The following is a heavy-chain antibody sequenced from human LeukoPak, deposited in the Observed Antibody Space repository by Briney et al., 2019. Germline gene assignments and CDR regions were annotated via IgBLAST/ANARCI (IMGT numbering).Heavy chain of an antibody. CDR1: GGSISSYY. V-gene: IGHV4-59*01. CDR2: IYYSGST. CDR3: AREFLYYDFWSGYYTGVFDY. J-gene: IGHJ4*02. Sequence: ASETLSLTCTVSGGSISSYYWSWIRQPPGKGLEWIGYIYYSGSTNYNPSLKSRVTISVDTSKNQFSLKLNSVTAADTAVYYCAREFLYYDFWSGYYTGVFDYWGQGTLVTVSS. D-gene: IGHD3-3*01.